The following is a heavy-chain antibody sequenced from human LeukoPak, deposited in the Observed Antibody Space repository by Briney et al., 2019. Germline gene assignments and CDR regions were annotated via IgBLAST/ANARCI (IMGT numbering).Heavy chain of an antibody. J-gene: IGHJ4*02. D-gene: IGHD6-13*01. Sequence: GASVKVSCKASGYTFTSYWIQWVRQAPGQGLEWMALINANDGSTAYAHKFQGRVTMTRDTSTSTVYMDLSSLTSEDTAVYYCARAPRNSSTTLDYWGQGTLVTVSS. CDR1: GYTFTSYW. CDR2: INANDGST. CDR3: ARAPRNSSTTLDY. V-gene: IGHV1-46*01.